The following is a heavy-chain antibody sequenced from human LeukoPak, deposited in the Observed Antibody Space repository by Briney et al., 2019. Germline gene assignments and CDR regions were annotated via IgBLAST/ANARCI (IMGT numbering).Heavy chain of an antibody. CDR1: GYSISSGYY. CDR3: TLYYYGSGSYEEDY. CDR2: IYHSGST. Sequence: SQTLSLTCAVSGYSISSGYYWGWIRQPPGKGLEWIGSIYHSGSTYYNPSLKSRVTISVDTSKNQFSLKLSSVTAADTAVYYCTLYYYGSGSYEEDYWGQGTLVTVSS. J-gene: IGHJ4*02. V-gene: IGHV4-38-2*01. D-gene: IGHD3-10*01.